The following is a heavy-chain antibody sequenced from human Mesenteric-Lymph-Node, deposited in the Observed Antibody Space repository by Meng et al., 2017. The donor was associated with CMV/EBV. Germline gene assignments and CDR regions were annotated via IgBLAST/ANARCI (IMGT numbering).Heavy chain of an antibody. J-gene: IGHJ6*02. CDR1: GGSFSGYY. V-gene: IGHV4-34*01. CDR3: GGEVYYGMDV. Sequence: GSLRLSCAVYGGSFSGYYWSWIRQPPGKGLEWTGEINHSGSTNYNPSLKSRVTISVDTSKNQFSLKLSSVTAADTAVYYCGGEVYYGMDVWGQGTTVTVSS. D-gene: IGHD2-21*01. CDR2: INHSGST.